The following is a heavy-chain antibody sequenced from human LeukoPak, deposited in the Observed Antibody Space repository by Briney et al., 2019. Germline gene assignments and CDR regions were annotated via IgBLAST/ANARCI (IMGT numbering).Heavy chain of an antibody. CDR1: GGSISSSSYY. Sequence: SETLSLTCTVSGGSISSSSYYWGWIRQPPGKGLEWIGSIYYSGSTYYNPSLKSRVTISVDTSKNQFSLELSSVTAADTAVYYCARVTVPKNSLFDYWGQGTLVTVSS. D-gene: IGHD6-6*01. CDR2: IYYSGST. V-gene: IGHV4-39*07. J-gene: IGHJ4*02. CDR3: ARVTVPKNSLFDY.